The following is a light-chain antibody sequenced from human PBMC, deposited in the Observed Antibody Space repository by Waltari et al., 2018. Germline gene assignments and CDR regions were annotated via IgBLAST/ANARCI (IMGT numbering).Light chain of an antibody. J-gene: IGKJ5*01. V-gene: IGKV3-15*01. CDR2: GAS. CDR3: QQYNNWPPIT. Sequence: ERVMTQSPATLSVYPGERAPISCRASQSVSSNLAWYQQKPGQAPRLLIYGASTRATGIPARFSGSGSGTEFTLTISSLQSEDFAVYYCQQYNNWPPITFGQGTRLEIK. CDR1: QSVSSN.